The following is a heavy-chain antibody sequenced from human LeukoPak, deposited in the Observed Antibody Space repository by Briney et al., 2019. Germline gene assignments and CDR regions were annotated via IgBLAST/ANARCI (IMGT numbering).Heavy chain of an antibody. V-gene: IGHV4-59*01. J-gene: IGHJ6*03. Sequence: SETLSLTCTVSGGSISSYYWSWIRQPPGKGLEWIGYIYYSGSTNYNPSLKSRVTISVDTSKNQFSLKLSSVTAADTAVYYCARALGYCSSTSCLYYYYYYMDVRGKGTTVTVSS. CDR1: GGSISSYY. CDR2: IYYSGST. CDR3: ARALGYCSSTSCLYYYYYYMDV. D-gene: IGHD2-2*01.